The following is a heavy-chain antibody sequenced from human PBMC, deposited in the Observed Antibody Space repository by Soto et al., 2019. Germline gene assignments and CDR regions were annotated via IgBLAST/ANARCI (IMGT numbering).Heavy chain of an antibody. D-gene: IGHD3-9*01. V-gene: IGHV1-8*01. Sequence: ASVKVSCQASGYTFTSYDINWVRQATGQGLEWMGWMNPNSGNTGYAQKFQGRVTMTRNTSISTAYMELSSLRSEDTAVYYCATSNLVPYYDILTGYPLDLWFDLWGQGTLVTV. CDR1: GYTFTSYD. J-gene: IGHJ5*02. CDR3: ATSNLVPYYDILTGYPLDLWFDL. CDR2: MNPNSGNT.